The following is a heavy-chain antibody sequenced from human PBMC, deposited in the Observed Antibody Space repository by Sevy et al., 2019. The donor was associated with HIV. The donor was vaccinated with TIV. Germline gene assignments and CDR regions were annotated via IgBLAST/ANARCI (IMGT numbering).Heavy chain of an antibody. CDR3: TTDYDYIWGSYRYPENYFDY. V-gene: IGHV3-15*01. Sequence: GGSLRLSCAASGFTFSNAWMSWVRQAPGKGLEWVGRIKSKTDGGTTDYAAPVKGRFTISRDDSKTTLYLQMNSLKTDDTAVYYCTTDYDYIWGSYRYPENYFDYWGQGTLVTVSS. D-gene: IGHD3-16*02. CDR2: IKSKTDGGTT. J-gene: IGHJ4*02. CDR1: GFTFSNAW.